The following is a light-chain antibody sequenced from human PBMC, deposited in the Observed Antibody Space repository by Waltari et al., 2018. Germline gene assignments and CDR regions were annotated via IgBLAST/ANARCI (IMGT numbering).Light chain of an antibody. V-gene: IGKV3-20*01. Sequence: EIVLTQSPGTLSLSPGQRATLSFRASQSVYNSYLAWYQQKPGQAPRLLIYGASSRATGIPDRFSGSGSGTDFTLTISTLEPEDFAVYYCQQYGGSPIFTFGPGTKVDIK. CDR2: GAS. CDR1: QSVYNSY. J-gene: IGKJ3*01. CDR3: QQYGGSPIFT.